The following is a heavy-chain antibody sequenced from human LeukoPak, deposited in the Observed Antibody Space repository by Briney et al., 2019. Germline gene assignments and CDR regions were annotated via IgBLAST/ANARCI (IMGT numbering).Heavy chain of an antibody. V-gene: IGHV4-31*03. CDR2: IYYSGIT. CDR3: ARTTHRMGALDY. J-gene: IGHJ4*02. CDR1: GGSISSGGYY. D-gene: IGHD3-16*01. Sequence: QPSETLSLTCTVSGGSISSGGYYWSWIRQHPGKGLVWIGYIYYSGITYYNPSLKSRVTISVDTSKNQFSLKLSSVTAADAAVYYCARTTHRMGALDYWGQGTLVTVSS.